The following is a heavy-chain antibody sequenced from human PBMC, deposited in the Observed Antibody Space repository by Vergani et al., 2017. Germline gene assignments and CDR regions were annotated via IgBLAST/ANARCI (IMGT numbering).Heavy chain of an antibody. V-gene: IGHV3-23*01. D-gene: IGHD5-12*01. J-gene: IGHJ6*02. CDR2: ISGSGGST. CDR3: AKAIPRKSGYDYLYYYHAMDV. Sequence: EVQLLESGGDLVQPGGSLRLSCAASGFTFNHYAMNWVRQAPGKGLEWVSGISGSGGSTYYAGSVKGRFTISRDSSKNTLYLQMNSLSAGDTAVYYCAKAIPRKSGYDYLYYYHAMDVWGQGTTVTVSS. CDR1: GFTFNHYA.